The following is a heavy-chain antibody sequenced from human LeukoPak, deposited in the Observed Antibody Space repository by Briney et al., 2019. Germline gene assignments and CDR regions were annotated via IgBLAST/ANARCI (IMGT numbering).Heavy chain of an antibody. CDR2: ISSSSSYI. J-gene: IGHJ5*02. CDR1: GFTFSSYS. CDR3: ARDHTITMIVVVPAFDP. Sequence: PGGSPRLSCAASGFTFSSYSMNWVRQAPGKGLEWVSSISSSSSYIYYADSVKGRFTISRDNAKNSLYLQMNSLRAEDTAVYYCARDHTITMIVVVPAFDPWGQGTLVTVSS. V-gene: IGHV3-21*01. D-gene: IGHD3-22*01.